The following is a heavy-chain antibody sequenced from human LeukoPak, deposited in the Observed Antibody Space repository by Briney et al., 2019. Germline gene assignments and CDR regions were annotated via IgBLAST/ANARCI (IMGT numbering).Heavy chain of an antibody. CDR2: IYYSGST. D-gene: IGHD3-10*01. J-gene: IGHJ5*02. Sequence: SETLSLTCTVSGVSISSSSYYWGWIRQPPGKGLEWIGSIYYSGSTYYNPSLKSRVTISVDTSKNQFSLKLSSVTAADTAVYYCASRAGTMVRGVIIAGWFDPWGQGTLVTVSS. CDR1: GVSISSSSYY. V-gene: IGHV4-39*01. CDR3: ASRAGTMVRGVIIAGWFDP.